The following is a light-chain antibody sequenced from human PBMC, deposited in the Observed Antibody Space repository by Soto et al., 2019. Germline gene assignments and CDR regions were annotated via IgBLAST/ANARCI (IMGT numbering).Light chain of an antibody. CDR1: QIISNH. V-gene: IGKV1-39*01. J-gene: IGKJ1*01. CDR3: QQSYSIPPT. CDR2: AAS. Sequence: DIQMTQSPSSLSASVEDRVIITFRASQIISNHLNWYQQKPGKAPKLLIFAASSLQSGVPSRFSGSRSGPDFTLTISSLQPEDFATYYCQQSYSIPPTVGQGTKVEIK.